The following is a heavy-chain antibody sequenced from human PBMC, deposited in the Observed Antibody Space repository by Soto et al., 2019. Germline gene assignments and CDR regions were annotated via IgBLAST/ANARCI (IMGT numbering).Heavy chain of an antibody. V-gene: IGHV4-59*01. D-gene: IGHD4-17*01. Sequence: QVQLQESGPGLVKPSETLSLTCTVSGGSISSYYWSWIRQPPGKGLEWIGYIYYSGSTNYNPSLKSRVTISVDTSKNQFSLKLSSVTAADTAVYYCARELYGDYEGYWYFDLWGRGTLVTVSS. CDR1: GGSISSYY. CDR2: IYYSGST. CDR3: ARELYGDYEGYWYFDL. J-gene: IGHJ2*01.